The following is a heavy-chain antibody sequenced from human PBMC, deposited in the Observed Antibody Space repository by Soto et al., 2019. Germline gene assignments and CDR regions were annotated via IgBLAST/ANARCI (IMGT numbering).Heavy chain of an antibody. Sequence: GGSLRLSCSASGFTFSSYAMHWVRQAPGKGLEYVSAISSNGGSTYYADSVKGRFTISRDNSKNTLYLQMSSLRAEDTAVYYCVKDPGIAADSGYFQNWGQGTQVTVYS. CDR2: ISSNGGST. V-gene: IGHV3-64D*06. CDR1: GFTFSSYA. D-gene: IGHD6-13*01. J-gene: IGHJ1*01. CDR3: VKDPGIAADSGYFQN.